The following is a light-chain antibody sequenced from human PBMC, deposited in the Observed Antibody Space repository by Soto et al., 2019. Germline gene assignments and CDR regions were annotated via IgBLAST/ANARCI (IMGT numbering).Light chain of an antibody. CDR3: QQYNNWPLT. V-gene: IGKV3-15*01. J-gene: IGKJ4*01. Sequence: EIVMTHSPATLSVSPGERATLSCRASHRFSSYLAWYQQKPGQAPRLLIYGTSTRATGIPARFSGSGSGTEFTLTISSMQSEDFAVYYCQQYNNWPLTFGAGTKVDIK. CDR2: GTS. CDR1: HRFSSY.